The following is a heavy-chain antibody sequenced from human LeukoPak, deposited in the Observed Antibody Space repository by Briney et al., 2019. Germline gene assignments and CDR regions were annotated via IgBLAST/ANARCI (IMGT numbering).Heavy chain of an antibody. V-gene: IGHV4-39*07. D-gene: IGHD3-22*01. CDR3: ARVGHDSKGGNFDY. CDR1: GGSISSSSYY. J-gene: IGHJ4*02. Sequence: PSETLSLTCTVSGGSISSSSYYWGWIRQPPGKGLEWIGSIYYSGSTYYNPSLKSRVTISVDTSKNQFSLKLSSVTAADTAVYYCARVGHDSKGGNFDYWGQGTLVTVSS. CDR2: IYYSGST.